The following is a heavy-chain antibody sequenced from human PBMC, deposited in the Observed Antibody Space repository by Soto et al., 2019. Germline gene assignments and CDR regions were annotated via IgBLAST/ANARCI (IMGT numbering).Heavy chain of an antibody. Sequence: EVQLLESGGGLVQPGGSLRLSCAASGFSFSAYAMSWVRQAPGKGLEWVSGISGSGGSAYYADSVKGRFTISRDNSRNTLYLQMNRLRGEETAVYYCAKGFVGWELLYENYYYYYGMDVWGQGTTVTVSS. D-gene: IGHD2-15*01. CDR3: AKGFVGWELLYENYYYYYGMDV. J-gene: IGHJ6*02. CDR1: GFSFSAYA. CDR2: ISGSGGSA. V-gene: IGHV3-23*01.